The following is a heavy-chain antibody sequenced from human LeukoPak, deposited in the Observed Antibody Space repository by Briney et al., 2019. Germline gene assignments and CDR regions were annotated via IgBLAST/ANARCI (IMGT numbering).Heavy chain of an antibody. CDR3: ARDSEASSLADP. Sequence: ASVKVSCNASVYTFTTFHIHWVRHSPGQGLEWMGIIHPSSGDATSAQKIPCSLTMTTDTSTSTVYMGMSSVRSEDTAVYYCARDSEASSLADPWGEGSLVTVSS. J-gene: IGHJ5*02. CDR1: VYTFTTFH. V-gene: IGHV1-46*01. CDR2: IHPSSGDA. D-gene: IGHD6-6*01.